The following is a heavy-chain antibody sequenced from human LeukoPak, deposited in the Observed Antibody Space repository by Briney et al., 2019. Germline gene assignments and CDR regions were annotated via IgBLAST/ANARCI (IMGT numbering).Heavy chain of an antibody. J-gene: IGHJ4*02. CDR2: ISYDGSNK. Sequence: GGSLRLSCAASGFTFSSYAMHWVRQAPGKGLEWVAVISYDGSNKYYADSVKGRFTISRDNSKNTLYLQMNSLRAEDTAVYYCARDFAGDGYRYWGQGTLVTISS. D-gene: IGHD5-24*01. CDR1: GFTFSSYA. CDR3: ARDFAGDGYRY. V-gene: IGHV3-30-3*01.